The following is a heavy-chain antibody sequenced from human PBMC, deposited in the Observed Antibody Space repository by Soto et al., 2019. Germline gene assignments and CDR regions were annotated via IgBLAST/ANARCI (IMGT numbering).Heavy chain of an antibody. CDR1: GFTFSSYV. J-gene: IGHJ6*02. V-gene: IGHV3-23*01. CDR3: AQAGEDYGDYVDYYFGMDV. CDR2: ISGSGGST. D-gene: IGHD4-17*01. Sequence: EVQLLESGGGLVQPGGSLRLSCATSGFTFSSYVMSWVRQAPGRGLEWVSTISGSGGSTHYADSVKGRFTVSRDNSKNTLILQINSLRAEDTAIYYCAQAGEDYGDYVDYYFGMDVWGQGTTVTVSS.